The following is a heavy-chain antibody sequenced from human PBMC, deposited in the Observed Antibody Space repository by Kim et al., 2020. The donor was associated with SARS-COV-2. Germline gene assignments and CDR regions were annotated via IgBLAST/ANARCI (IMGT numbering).Heavy chain of an antibody. CDR2: IYYSGST. J-gene: IGHJ3*02. Sequence: SETLSLTCTVSGGSISSSSYYWGWIRQPPGQGLEWIGSIYYSGSTYYNPSLKSRITISVDTSKNQFSLKLSSVTAADTAVYYCASLDYDYVWGNHAFDIWGQGTMVTVSS. CDR3: ASLDYDYVWGNHAFDI. V-gene: IGHV4-39*01. CDR1: GGSISSSSYY. D-gene: IGHD3-16*01.